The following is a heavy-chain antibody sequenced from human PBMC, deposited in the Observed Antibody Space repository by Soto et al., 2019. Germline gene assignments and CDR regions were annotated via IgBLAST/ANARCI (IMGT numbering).Heavy chain of an antibody. V-gene: IGHV1-2*02. CDR2: INPNSGGT. CDR3: ARVPKWLSLYYFDY. CDR1: GYTFTGYY. D-gene: IGHD3-22*01. J-gene: IGHJ4*02. Sequence: RASVKVSCKASGYTFTGYYMHWVRQAPGQGLEWMGWINPNSGGTNYAQKFQGRVTMTRDTSISTAYMELSRLRSDDTAVYYCARVPKWLSLYYFDYWGQGTLVTVSS.